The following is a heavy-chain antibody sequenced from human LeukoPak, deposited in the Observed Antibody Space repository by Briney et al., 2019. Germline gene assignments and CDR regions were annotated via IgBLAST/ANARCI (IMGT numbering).Heavy chain of an antibody. CDR1: GYTFISYG. Sequence: ASVKVSCKASGYTFISYGISWVRQAPGQGLEWMGWISAYNGDTNYAQKPQGKVTMTTDTSTSTAYMELRSLRSDDTAVYYCARDRVWSNFDYWGQGTLVTVSS. V-gene: IGHV1-18*01. J-gene: IGHJ4*02. CDR3: ARDRVWSNFDY. CDR2: ISAYNGDT. D-gene: IGHD3-3*01.